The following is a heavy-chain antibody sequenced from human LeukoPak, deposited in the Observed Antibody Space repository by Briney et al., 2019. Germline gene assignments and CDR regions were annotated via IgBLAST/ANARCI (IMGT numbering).Heavy chain of an antibody. V-gene: IGHV3-48*04. CDR3: AELGITMIGGV. D-gene: IGHD3-10*02. J-gene: IGHJ6*04. CDR2: ISSSGSTI. CDR1: GFTFSSYW. Sequence: RGGSLRLSCAASGFTFSSYWMSWVRQAPGKGLEWVSYISSSGSTIYYADSVKGRFTISRDNAKNSLYLQMNSLRAEDTAVYYCAELGITMIGGVWGKGTTVTISS.